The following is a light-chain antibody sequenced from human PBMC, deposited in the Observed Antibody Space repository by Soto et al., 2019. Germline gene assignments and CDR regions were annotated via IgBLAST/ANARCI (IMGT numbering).Light chain of an antibody. CDR3: SSYTSSNTVI. CDR2: DVS. V-gene: IGLV2-14*03. CDR1: SSDVCGYNY. Sequence: QSALTQPASVSGSPGQSIAISCTGTSSDVCGYNYVSWFQHHPGKAPKLMIYDVSNRPSGVSNRFSGSKSGNTASLTISGLQAEDEADYYCSSYTSSNTVIFGGGTKLTVL. J-gene: IGLJ2*01.